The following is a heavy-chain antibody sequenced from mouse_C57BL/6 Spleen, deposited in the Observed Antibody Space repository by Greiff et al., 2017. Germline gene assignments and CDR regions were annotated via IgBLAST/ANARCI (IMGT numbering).Heavy chain of an antibody. CDR3: ARSPYYYGSSPVAMDY. J-gene: IGHJ4*01. CDR2: IHPSSGST. CDR1: GYTFTSYW. Sequence: VQLQQSGAELVKPGASVKLSCKASGYTFTSYWMHWVKQRPGQGLEWIGMIHPSSGSTNYNEKFKSKATLTVDKSSSTAYMQLSSLTSEDSAVYYCARSPYYYGSSPVAMDYWGQGTSVTVSS. V-gene: IGHV1-64*01. D-gene: IGHD1-1*01.